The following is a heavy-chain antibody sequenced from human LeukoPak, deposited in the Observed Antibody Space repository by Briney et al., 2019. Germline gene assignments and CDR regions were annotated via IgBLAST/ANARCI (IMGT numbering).Heavy chain of an antibody. D-gene: IGHD1-14*01. V-gene: IGHV3-30*18. CDR3: AKDNPLDY. Sequence: GGSLRLSCAASGFTFSSHDMHWVRQAPGKGLEWVSFISYDGGKKDYADSVKGRFTISRDNSKNTLYLQMNSLRAEDTGVYYCAKDNPLDYWGQGTLVIVSS. J-gene: IGHJ4*02. CDR2: ISYDGGKK. CDR1: GFTFSSHD.